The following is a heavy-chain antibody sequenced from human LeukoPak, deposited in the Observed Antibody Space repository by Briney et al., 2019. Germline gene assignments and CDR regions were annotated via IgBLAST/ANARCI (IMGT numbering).Heavy chain of an antibody. Sequence: KSGGSLRLSCAASGFTFSSYSMNWVRQAPGKGLEWVSSISSSSSYIYYADSVKGRFTISRDNAKNSLYLQMNSLRAEDTAVYYCAGDPDSWYYYGSGSYYGNWGQGTLVTVSS. CDR1: GFTFSSYS. D-gene: IGHD3-10*01. CDR2: ISSSSSYI. CDR3: AGDPDSWYYYGSGSYYGN. J-gene: IGHJ4*02. V-gene: IGHV3-21*01.